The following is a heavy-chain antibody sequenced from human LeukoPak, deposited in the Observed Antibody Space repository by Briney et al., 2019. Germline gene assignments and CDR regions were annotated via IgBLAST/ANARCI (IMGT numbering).Heavy chain of an antibody. D-gene: IGHD3-3*01. Sequence: SETLSLTCTVSGASITSSNYYWLWLRQPLGKGLEWIGSIYYNGITYYSLSLKSRVTISVDTSKSQCSLRLSSVTAADTAVYYCARGIKFLEWLYHMDVWGKGTTVTVSS. J-gene: IGHJ6*03. CDR1: GASITSSNYY. CDR3: ARGIKFLEWLYHMDV. CDR2: IYYNGIT. V-gene: IGHV4-39*07.